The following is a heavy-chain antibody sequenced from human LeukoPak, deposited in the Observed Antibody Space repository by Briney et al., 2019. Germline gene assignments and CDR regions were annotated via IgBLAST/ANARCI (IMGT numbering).Heavy chain of an antibody. Sequence: SETLSLTCTVSGGSINSGPYYWTWIRQPAGKGLEWIGRISPSGSSNYNPSLQSRVTMSVDTSKRQFSLSLSSVTAADTAVYYCARDFDSRYTFDYWGQGTLVAVSS. CDR3: ARDFDSRYTFDY. D-gene: IGHD3-9*01. CDR2: ISPSGSS. J-gene: IGHJ4*02. V-gene: IGHV4-61*02. CDR1: GGSINSGPYY.